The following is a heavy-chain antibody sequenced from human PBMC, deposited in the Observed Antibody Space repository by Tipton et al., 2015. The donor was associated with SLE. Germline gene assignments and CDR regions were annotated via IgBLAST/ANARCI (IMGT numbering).Heavy chain of an antibody. CDR2: IYYSGST. CDR1: DGPISNFY. CDR3: ARSPEGHAGGLLGY. J-gene: IGHJ4*02. D-gene: IGHD1-26*01. Sequence: TLSLTCTVSDGPISNFYCSWIRQSPGKGLEWIGNIYYSGSTNFNPSLKSRVTISIDTSRNQFSLSLRSVTAADTAVYFCARSPEGHAGGLLGYWGRGTLVTVSS. V-gene: IGHV4-59*01.